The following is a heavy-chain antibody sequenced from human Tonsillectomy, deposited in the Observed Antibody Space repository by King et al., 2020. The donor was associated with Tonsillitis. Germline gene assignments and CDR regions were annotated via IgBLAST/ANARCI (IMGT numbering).Heavy chain of an antibody. CDR2: TRLGANE. V-gene: IGHV3-30*02. CDR3: AKYLSDAFYV. CDR1: GFTFSSYG. Sequence: VQLVQSGGGVVQPGGSLRLSCAASGFTFSSYGMHWVRQAPGKGREWVAFTRLGANEYYADSVKGRFTVSRDNSKNPLFLQMNSLRAEDTAVYYCAKYLSDAFYVWGQGTMVTVSS. J-gene: IGHJ3*01.